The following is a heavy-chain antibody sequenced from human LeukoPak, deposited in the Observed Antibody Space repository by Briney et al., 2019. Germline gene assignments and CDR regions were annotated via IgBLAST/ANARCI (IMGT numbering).Heavy chain of an antibody. CDR2: IYYSGST. D-gene: IGHD3-10*01. J-gene: IGHJ4*02. V-gene: IGHV4-59*01. Sequence: PSETLSLTCTVSGGSISSYYWSWIRQPPGKGLEWIGYIYYSGSTNYNPSLKSRVTISVDTFKNQFSLKLSSVTAADTAVYYCARSTDYGSGSYSFSYWGQGTLVTVSS. CDR1: GGSISSYY. CDR3: ARSTDYGSGSYSFSY.